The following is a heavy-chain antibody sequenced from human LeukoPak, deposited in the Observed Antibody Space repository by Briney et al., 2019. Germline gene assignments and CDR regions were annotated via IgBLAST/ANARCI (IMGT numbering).Heavy chain of an antibody. J-gene: IGHJ4*02. CDR1: GFTFSTYW. V-gene: IGHV3-74*01. CDR2: INGDGSST. CDR3: SRALRDI. Sequence: PGGSLRLSCAASGFTFSTYWMHWVRQAPGKGPVWVSRINGDGSSTAYGDSVKGRFTISRDNAKNTLYLQMNGLRVEDTAVYYCSRALRDIRGQGTLVTVSS.